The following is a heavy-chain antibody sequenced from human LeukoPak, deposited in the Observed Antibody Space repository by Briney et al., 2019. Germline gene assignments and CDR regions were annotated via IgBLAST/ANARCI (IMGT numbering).Heavy chain of an antibody. CDR1: GFTFSTYT. CDR2: ISSRSSSI. V-gene: IGHV3-21*01. J-gene: IGHJ4*02. Sequence: GGSLRLSCAASGFTFSTYTMNWVRQAPGKGLEWVSSISSRSSSIYYADSVKGRFTISRDNAKNSLYLQMNSLRAEDTAVYYCAKATITMIDDNWGQGTLVTVS. CDR3: AKATITMIDDN. D-gene: IGHD3-22*01.